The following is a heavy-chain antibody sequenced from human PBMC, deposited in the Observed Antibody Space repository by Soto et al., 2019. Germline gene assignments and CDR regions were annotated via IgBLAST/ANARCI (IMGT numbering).Heavy chain of an antibody. V-gene: IGHV3-21*01. CDR3: AREDSIIIPAVSDF. D-gene: IGHD2-2*01. J-gene: IGHJ4*02. CDR1: GFAFNNYG. CDR2: ISKSDYT. Sequence: RGGSLRLSCTVSGFAFNNYGINWVRQAPGKGLEWVSSISKSDYTYYSDSVKGRFAISRDNAKSSVSLQMNTLRVEDTAVYYCAREDSIIIPAVSDFWGQGTLVTVSS.